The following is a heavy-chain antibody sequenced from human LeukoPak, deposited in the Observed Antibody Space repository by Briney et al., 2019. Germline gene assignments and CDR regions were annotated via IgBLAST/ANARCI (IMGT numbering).Heavy chain of an antibody. D-gene: IGHD1-1*01. V-gene: IGHV3-7*03. Sequence: HLGGSLRLSCAASGFNFNTYWMSWVRQAPGKGLEWVANIKQDGSGKFYVDSMKGRFTISRDNSKNSLYLQMNSLKTEDTAVYYCTTLPSRWTDDYWGQGTLVTVSS. CDR3: TTLPSRWTDDY. CDR2: IKQDGSGK. J-gene: IGHJ4*02. CDR1: GFNFNTYW.